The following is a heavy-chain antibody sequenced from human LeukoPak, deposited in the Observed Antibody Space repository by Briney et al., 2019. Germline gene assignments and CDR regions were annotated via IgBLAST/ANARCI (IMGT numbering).Heavy chain of an antibody. CDR2: IYYSGST. CDR3: ARDLPIVGARSYYYYMDV. J-gene: IGHJ6*03. Sequence: PSETLSLTCTVSGGSISSSSYYWGWIRQPPGKGLEWIGSIYYSGSTYYNPSLKSRVTISVDTSKNQFSLKLSSVTAADTAVYYCARDLPIVGARSYYYYMDVWGKGTTVTVSS. V-gene: IGHV4-39*07. CDR1: GGSISSSSYY. D-gene: IGHD1-26*01.